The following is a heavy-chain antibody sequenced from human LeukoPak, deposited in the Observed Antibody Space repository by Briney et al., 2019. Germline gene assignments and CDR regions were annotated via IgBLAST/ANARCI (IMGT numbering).Heavy chain of an antibody. V-gene: IGHV4-34*01. CDR1: GGSFSGYY. D-gene: IGHD3-3*01. Sequence: SETLSLTCAVYGGSFSGYYWSWIRQPPGKGLEWIGEINHSGSTNYNPSLKSRVTISVDTSKNQFSLKLSSVTAADTAVYYCARGFIPLWPRREYYDFWSGYYAFDYWGQGTLVTVSS. J-gene: IGHJ4*02. CDR2: INHSGST. CDR3: ARGFIPLWPRREYYDFWSGYYAFDY.